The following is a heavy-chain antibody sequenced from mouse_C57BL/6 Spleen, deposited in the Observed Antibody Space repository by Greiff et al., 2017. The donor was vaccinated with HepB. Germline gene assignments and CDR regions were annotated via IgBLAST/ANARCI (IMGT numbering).Heavy chain of an antibody. CDR3: TRVGYYGV. V-gene: IGHV1-15*01. CDR1: GYTFTDYE. J-gene: IGHJ1*03. Sequence: QVQLQQSGAELVRPGASVTLSCKASGYTFTDYEMHWVKQTPVHGLEWIGAIDPEIGGTAYNQKFKGKAILTADKSSSTAYMELRSLTSEDSAVYYCTRVGYYGVWGTGTTVTVSS. CDR2: IDPEIGGT. D-gene: IGHD2-3*01.